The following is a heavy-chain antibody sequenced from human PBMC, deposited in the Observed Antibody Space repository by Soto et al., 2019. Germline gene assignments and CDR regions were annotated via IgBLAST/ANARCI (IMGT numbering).Heavy chain of an antibody. D-gene: IGHD6-13*01. CDR2: IYYSGST. J-gene: IGHJ4*02. CDR3: ARASGYSSSSPFDY. Sequence: SETLSLTCTVSGGSISSGGYYWTWIRQHPGKGLEWIGYIYYSGSTYYNPSLKSRVTISVDTSKNQFSLKLSSVTAADTAVYYCARASGYSSSSPFDYWGQGTLVTVSS. V-gene: IGHV4-31*03. CDR1: GGSISSGGYY.